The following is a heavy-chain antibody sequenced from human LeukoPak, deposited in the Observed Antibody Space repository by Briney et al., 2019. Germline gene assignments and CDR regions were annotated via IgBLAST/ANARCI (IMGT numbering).Heavy chain of an antibody. CDR1: GGSISSYY. Sequence: PSETLSLTCTVSGGSISSYYWSWIRRPPGKGVEWIGYIYYSGSTNYNPSLKSRVTISVDTSKNQFSLKLSSVTAADTAVYYCARDIAMVRGVSLYDYWGQGTLVTVSS. J-gene: IGHJ4*02. CDR3: ARDIAMVRGVSLYDY. D-gene: IGHD3-10*01. V-gene: IGHV4-59*01. CDR2: IYYSGST.